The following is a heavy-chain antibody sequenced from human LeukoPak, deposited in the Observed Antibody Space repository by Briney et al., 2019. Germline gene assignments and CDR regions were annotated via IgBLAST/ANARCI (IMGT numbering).Heavy chain of an antibody. D-gene: IGHD6-13*01. J-gene: IGHJ4*02. V-gene: IGHV4-4*07. Sequence: SETLSLTCTVSGGSISSYYWSWIRQPAGKGLEWIGHIYNSGRTNYNTSLKVRVTMSVAPSKNQFSLHLSSVTAAETAVYYCARSAFLVTAPGLYYFDYWGQGTLVAVSS. CDR1: GGSISSYY. CDR2: IYNSGRT. CDR3: ARSAFLVTAPGLYYFDY.